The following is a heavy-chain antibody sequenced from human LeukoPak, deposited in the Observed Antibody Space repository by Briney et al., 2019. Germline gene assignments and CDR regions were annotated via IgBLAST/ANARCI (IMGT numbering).Heavy chain of an antibody. CDR1: GGSISSSSYY. V-gene: IGHV4-39*07. J-gene: IGHJ4*02. CDR2: IYHSGST. CDR3: ARSMTTVTTANDY. Sequence: SETLSLTCTVSGGSISSSSYYWGWIRQPPGKGLEWIGSIYHSGSTNYDPSLKSRVTISVDKSKNQFSLKLSSVTAADTAVYYCARSMTTVTTANDYWGQGTLVTVSS. D-gene: IGHD4-17*01.